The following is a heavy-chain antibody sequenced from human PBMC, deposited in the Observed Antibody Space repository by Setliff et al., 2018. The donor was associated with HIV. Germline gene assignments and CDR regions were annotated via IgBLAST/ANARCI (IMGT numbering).Heavy chain of an antibody. J-gene: IGHJ3*02. CDR2: IYTSGST. V-gene: IGHV4-61*02. Sequence: SETLSLTCTVSGGSIISGSNYWSWIRQPAGKGLEWIGRIYTSGSTNYNPSLKSRVTMSVDTSKNQFSLNLNSVTAADTAVYYCVRGPHTSSWYGGYAFDIWGPGTMGTVS. D-gene: IGHD6-13*01. CDR3: VRGPHTSSWYGGYAFDI. CDR1: GGSIISGSNY.